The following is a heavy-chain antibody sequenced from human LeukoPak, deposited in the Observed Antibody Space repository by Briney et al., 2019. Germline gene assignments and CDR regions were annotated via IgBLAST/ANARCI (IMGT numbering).Heavy chain of an antibody. CDR3: ARVASSSWYQPSYFDY. CDR2: IYYSGST. CDR1: GGSISSYY. J-gene: IGHJ4*02. D-gene: IGHD6-13*01. V-gene: IGHV4-59*01. Sequence: SETLSLTCTVSGGSISSYYWSWIRQPPGKGLEWIGYIYYSGSTNYNPSLKSRVTISADTSKNQFSLKLSSVTAADTAVYYCARVASSSWYQPSYFDYWGQGTLVTVSS.